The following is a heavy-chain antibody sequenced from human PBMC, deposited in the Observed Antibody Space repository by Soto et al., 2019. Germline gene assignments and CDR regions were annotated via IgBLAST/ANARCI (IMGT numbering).Heavy chain of an antibody. D-gene: IGHD2-21*01. J-gene: IGHJ3*02. CDR3: AREGMGGAHAFDI. CDR1: GFTVSSNY. Sequence: PGGSLRLSCAASGFTVSSNYMSWVRQAPGKGLEWVSVIYSGGSTYYADSVKGRFTISRHNSKNTLYLQMNSLRAEDTAVYYCAREGMGGAHAFDIWGQGTMVTVSS. V-gene: IGHV3-53*04. CDR2: IYSGGST.